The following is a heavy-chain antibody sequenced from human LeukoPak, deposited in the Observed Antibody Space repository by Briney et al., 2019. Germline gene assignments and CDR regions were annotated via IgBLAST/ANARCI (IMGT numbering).Heavy chain of an antibody. CDR2: IYSGGST. D-gene: IGHD2-15*01. Sequence: PGGSLRLSCEASGFTVSDTYMSWVRQAPGKGLEWVSVIYSGGSTYYADSVKGRFTISRHNSKNTLYLQMNSLRAEDTAVYYCARDRRYCSGGSCDWNYFDYWGQGTLVTVSS. CDR1: GFTVSDTY. CDR3: ARDRRYCSGGSCDWNYFDY. J-gene: IGHJ4*02. V-gene: IGHV3-53*04.